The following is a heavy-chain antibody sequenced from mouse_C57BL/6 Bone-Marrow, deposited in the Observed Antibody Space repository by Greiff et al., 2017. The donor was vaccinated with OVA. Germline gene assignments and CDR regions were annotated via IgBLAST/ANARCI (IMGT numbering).Heavy chain of an antibody. V-gene: IGHV3-6*01. D-gene: IGHD2-4*01. CDR1: GYSITSGYY. J-gene: IGHJ3*01. Sequence: EVKLVESGPGLVKPSQSLSLTCSVTGYSITSGYYWNWIRQFPGNKLEWMGYISYDGSNNYNPSLKNRISITRDTSKNQFFLKLNSVTTEDTATYYCARDGGLRRWFAYWGQGTLVTVSA. CDR2: ISYDGSN. CDR3: ARDGGLRRWFAY.